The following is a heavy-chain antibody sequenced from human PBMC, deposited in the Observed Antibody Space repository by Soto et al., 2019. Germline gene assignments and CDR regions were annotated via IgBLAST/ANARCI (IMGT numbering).Heavy chain of an antibody. D-gene: IGHD3-16*02. J-gene: IGHJ4*02. CDR1: GGSISSGGYY. CDR3: ARVIGGVIVKLDY. Sequence: PSETLSLTCTFSGGSISSGGYYWSWIRQHPGKGLEWIGYIYYSGSTYYNPSLKSRVTISVDTSKNQFSLKLSSVTAADTAVYYCARVIGGVIVKLDYWGQGTLVTVSS. CDR2: IYYSGST. V-gene: IGHV4-31*03.